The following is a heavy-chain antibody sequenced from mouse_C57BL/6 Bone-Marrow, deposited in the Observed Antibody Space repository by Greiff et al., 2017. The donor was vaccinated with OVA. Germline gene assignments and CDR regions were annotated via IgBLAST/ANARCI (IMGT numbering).Heavy chain of an antibody. V-gene: IGHV1-69*01. CDR1: GYTFTSYW. CDR3: ARKGERSFDV. CDR2: IDPSDSYT. Sequence: QVQLQQPGAELVMPGASVKLSCKASGYTFTSYWMHWVKQRPGQGLEWIGEIDPSDSYTNYNQKFKGKSTLTVDKSSSTAYMQLSSLTSEDSAVYYSARKGERSFDVWGTGTTVTVSS. J-gene: IGHJ1*03.